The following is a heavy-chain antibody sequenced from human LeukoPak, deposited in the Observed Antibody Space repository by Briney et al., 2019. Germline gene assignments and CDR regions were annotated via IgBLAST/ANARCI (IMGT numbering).Heavy chain of an antibody. CDR2: ISGSGGST. D-gene: IGHD2-15*01. V-gene: IGHV3-23*01. CDR3: AKDAGVVVAASIGY. J-gene: IGHJ4*02. CDR1: GFTFSSYA. Sequence: GGSLRLSCAASGFTFSSYAMSWVRQAPGKGLEWVSAISGSGGSTYYADSVKGRFTISRDNSKKTLYLQMNSLRAEDTALYYCAKDAGVVVAASIGYWGQGTLVTVSS.